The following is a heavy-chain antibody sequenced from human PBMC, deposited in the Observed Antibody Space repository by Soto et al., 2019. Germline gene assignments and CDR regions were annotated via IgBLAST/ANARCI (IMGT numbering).Heavy chain of an antibody. V-gene: IGHV3-33*01. J-gene: IGHJ4*02. CDR1: GFPFSTYG. D-gene: IGHD2-2*01. CDR3: ASRSPALDY. CDR2: IWSDGGNK. Sequence: GGSLRLSCAASGFPFSTYGMHWVRQAPGKELEWVAVIWSDGGNKYYADSVKGRFTISRDNSKNMLYLQMNSLRAEDTAVYYCASRSPALDYWGQGTLVNVSS.